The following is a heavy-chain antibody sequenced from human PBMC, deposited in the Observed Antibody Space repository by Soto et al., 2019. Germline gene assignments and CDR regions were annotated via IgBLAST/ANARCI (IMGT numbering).Heavy chain of an antibody. CDR2: IYSGGST. V-gene: IGHV3-53*01. CDR3: ARDPTGIAASGGGG. D-gene: IGHD6-13*01. J-gene: IGHJ4*02. CDR1: GFTVSNNY. Sequence: EVQLVESGGGLIQPGGSLRLSCAASGFTVSNNYMRWVRQAPGKGLEWVSLIYSGGSTHYADSVKGRFTISRENSKNTLYLQMNSLRVEDTAVYYCARDPTGIAASGGGGWGQGTLVTVSS.